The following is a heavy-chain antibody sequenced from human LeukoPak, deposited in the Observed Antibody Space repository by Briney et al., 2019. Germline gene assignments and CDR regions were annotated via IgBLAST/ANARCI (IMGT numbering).Heavy chain of an antibody. V-gene: IGHV1-8*01. Sequence: ASVGVSCKGSGYTFTGYDINWVRQATGQGLGWMGWMNPDTGDTGYAQKFQGRVTMTRSTSIDTAYMELSGLTSEDTAIYYCTRGSLSGSSRDYWGQGTLVTVSS. CDR1: GYTFTGYD. CDR2: MNPDTGDT. J-gene: IGHJ4*02. D-gene: IGHD1-26*01. CDR3: TRGSLSGSSRDY.